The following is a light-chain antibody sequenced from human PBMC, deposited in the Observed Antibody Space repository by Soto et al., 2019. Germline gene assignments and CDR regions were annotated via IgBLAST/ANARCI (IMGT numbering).Light chain of an antibody. CDR3: QVWDSSSDPYV. V-gene: IGLV3-21*02. J-gene: IGLJ1*01. Sequence: SYELTQPPSVSVAPGQTARITCGGNNIGSKSVHWYQQKPRQAPVLVVYDDSDRPSGIPERFSGSNSGNTATLTISRVEAGDEDDYYCQVWDSSSDPYVFGTGTKLTVL. CDR1: NIGSKS. CDR2: DDS.